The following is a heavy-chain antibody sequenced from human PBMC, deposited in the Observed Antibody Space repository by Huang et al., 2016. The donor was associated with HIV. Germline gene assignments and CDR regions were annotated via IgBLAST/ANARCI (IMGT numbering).Heavy chain of an antibody. J-gene: IGHJ2*01. D-gene: IGHD3-3*01. CDR1: GGSINTGRYY. CDR3: ARNHDFWRGRMFAISYFDV. CDR2: LYYTGKM. V-gene: IGHV4-39*01. Sequence: QMRFQESGPGLVKLSGTLSLTCNVSGGSINTGRYYWGWIRQPPGKGLEWVGSLYYTGKMPYVPSLKGRLTMSADTSKNQFSLNLSSVTAADTAIYYCARNHDFWRGRMFAISYFDVWGRGTLVTVAS.